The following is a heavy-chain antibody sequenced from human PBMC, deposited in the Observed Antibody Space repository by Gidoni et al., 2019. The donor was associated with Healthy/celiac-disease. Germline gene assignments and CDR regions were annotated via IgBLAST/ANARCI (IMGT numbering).Heavy chain of an antibody. CDR3: ARERSYYYDSSGYSYYFDY. V-gene: IGHV1-69*01. J-gene: IGHJ4*02. CDR1: GGTFSSYA. CDR2: IIPIFGTA. D-gene: IGHD3-22*01. Sequence: QVQLVQSGAEVKKPGSSVKVSCKASGGTFSSYAISWVRQAPGQGLEWMGGIIPIFGTANYAQKFQGRVTMTADESTSTAYMELSSLRSEDTAVYYCARERSYYYDSSGYSYYFDYWGQGTLVTVSS.